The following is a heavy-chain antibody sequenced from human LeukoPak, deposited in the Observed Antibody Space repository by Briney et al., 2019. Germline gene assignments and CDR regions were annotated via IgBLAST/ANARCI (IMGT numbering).Heavy chain of an antibody. CDR3: ARDREYSYGSSYYYGMDV. CDR1: GFAFSNYA. Sequence: GGSLRLSCAASGFAFSNYAMNWVRQAPGKGLEWVSYISISSSSIYYADSVEGRFTISRDNAKNSLYLQMYSLRDEDTAVYYCARDREYSYGSSYYYGMDVWGQGTTVTVSS. J-gene: IGHJ6*02. CDR2: ISISSSSI. V-gene: IGHV3-48*02. D-gene: IGHD5-18*01.